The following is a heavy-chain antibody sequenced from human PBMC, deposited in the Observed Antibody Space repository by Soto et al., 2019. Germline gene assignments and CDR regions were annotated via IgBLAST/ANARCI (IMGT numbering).Heavy chain of an antibody. CDR1: GYSISSGYY. Sequence: PSETLSLTCAVSGYSISSGYYWGWIRQPPGKGLEWIGSIYHSGSTYYNPSRKSRVTISVDTSKNQFSLKLSSVTAADTAVYYCARDLDFWSGSGPYYYGMDVWGQGTTVTVSS. CDR3: ARDLDFWSGSGPYYYGMDV. CDR2: IYHSGST. D-gene: IGHD3-3*01. V-gene: IGHV4-38-2*02. J-gene: IGHJ6*02.